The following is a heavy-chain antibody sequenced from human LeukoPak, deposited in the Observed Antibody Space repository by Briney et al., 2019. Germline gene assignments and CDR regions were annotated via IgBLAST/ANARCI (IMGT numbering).Heavy chain of an antibody. V-gene: IGHV1-8*01. Sequence: ASVKVSCKASGYTFTSYDINWVRQATGQGLEWMGWMNPNSGNTGYAQKFQGRVTMTRNTSISTAYMELSSLRSEDTAVYYCARGYYDSSGFYFDWYFDLGGRGTLVTVSS. CDR1: GYTFTSYD. CDR2: MNPNSGNT. D-gene: IGHD3-22*01. J-gene: IGHJ2*01. CDR3: ARGYYDSSGFYFDWYFDL.